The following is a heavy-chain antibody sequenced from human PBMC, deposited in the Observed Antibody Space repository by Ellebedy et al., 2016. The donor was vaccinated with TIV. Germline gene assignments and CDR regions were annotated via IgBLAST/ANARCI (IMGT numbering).Heavy chain of an antibody. J-gene: IGHJ4*02. V-gene: IGHV4-34*01. CDR3: ARSRGWLSSDY. Sequence: SETLSLXXAVYGGSFSGYYWSWIRQPPGKGLEWIGQINHSGSTNYNPSLKSRVTISVDTSKNQFSLKLSSVTAADTAVYYCARSRGWLSSDYWGQGTLVTVSS. CDR2: INHSGST. CDR1: GGSFSGYY. D-gene: IGHD3-16*02.